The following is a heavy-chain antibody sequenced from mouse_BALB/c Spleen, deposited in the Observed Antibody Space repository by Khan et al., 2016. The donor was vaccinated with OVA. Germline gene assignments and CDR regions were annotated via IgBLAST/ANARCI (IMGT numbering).Heavy chain of an antibody. D-gene: IGHD2-14*01. J-gene: IGHJ3*01. Sequence: VQLQESGPGLVQPSQSLSITCTVSGFSLNTYGIHWIRQSQGKGLEWLGVIRSGGATDYNGAFISRLGITKDNSKSQVFFKMNSLQADDTAIYDCARKSYMYAFTYWGQGTLVTVSA. CDR2: IRSGGAT. V-gene: IGHV2-2*01. CDR3: ARKSYMYAFTY. CDR1: GFSLNTYG.